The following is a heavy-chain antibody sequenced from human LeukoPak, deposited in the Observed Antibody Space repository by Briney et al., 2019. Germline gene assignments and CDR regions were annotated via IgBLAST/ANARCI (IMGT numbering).Heavy chain of an antibody. Sequence: GGSLRLSCAASGFTFSSNDMSWVRQAPGKGLEWVSAISGSGGVTYYAASVRGRFTISRDNSKYTLYLQMTSLRAEDTAVYFCAKERWELQGEFFHYYGMDVWGQGTTVTVSS. CDR2: ISGSGGVT. D-gene: IGHD1-26*01. J-gene: IGHJ6*02. CDR1: GFTFSSND. CDR3: AKERWELQGEFFHYYGMDV. V-gene: IGHV3-23*01.